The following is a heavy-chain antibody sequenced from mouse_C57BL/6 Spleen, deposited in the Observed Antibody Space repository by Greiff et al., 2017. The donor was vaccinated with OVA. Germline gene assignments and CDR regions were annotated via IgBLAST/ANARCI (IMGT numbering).Heavy chain of an antibody. D-gene: IGHD2-4*01. CDR2: IYPGSGST. CDR1: GYTFTSYW. CDR3: AREITTRYYFDY. V-gene: IGHV1-55*01. Sequence: VQLQQPGAELVKPGASVKMSCKASGYTFTSYWITWVKQRPGQGLEWIGDIYPGSGSTNYNEKFKSKATLTVDTSSSTAYMQLSSLTSEDSAVYYCAREITTRYYFDYWGQGTTLTVSS. J-gene: IGHJ2*01.